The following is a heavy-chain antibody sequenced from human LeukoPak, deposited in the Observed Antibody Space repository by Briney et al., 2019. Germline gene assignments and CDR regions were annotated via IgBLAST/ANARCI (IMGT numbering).Heavy chain of an antibody. J-gene: IGHJ4*02. Sequence: ASVKVSCKASGYTFTSYGISWVRQAPGQGLEWMGWISAYNGNTNYAQKLQGRVTMTTDTSTSTAYMELRSLRSDDTAVYYCARVPSSAHQLFSSDYWGQGTLVTVSS. CDR1: GYTFTSYG. D-gene: IGHD3-10*01. V-gene: IGHV1-18*01. CDR3: ARVPSSAHQLFSSDY. CDR2: ISAYNGNT.